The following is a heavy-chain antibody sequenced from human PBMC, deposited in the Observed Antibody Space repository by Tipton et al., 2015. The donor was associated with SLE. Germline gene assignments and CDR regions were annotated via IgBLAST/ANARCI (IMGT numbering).Heavy chain of an antibody. CDR2: IYYSGST. J-gene: IGHJ4*02. CDR3: APAPRGYFDY. Sequence: LRLSCTVSGGSISSSSYYWGWIRQHPGKGLEWIGYIYYSGSTYYNPSPKSRVTISVDTSKNQFSLKLSSVTAADTAVYYCAPAPRGYFDYWGQGTLVTVSS. CDR1: GGSISSSSYY. V-gene: IGHV4-31*02. D-gene: IGHD2-2*01.